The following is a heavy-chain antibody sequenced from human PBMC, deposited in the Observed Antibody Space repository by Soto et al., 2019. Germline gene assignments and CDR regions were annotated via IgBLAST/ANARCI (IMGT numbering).Heavy chain of an antibody. Sequence: GASLKVSCKASGYTFTSYGISWVRQAPGQGLEWMGWISAYNGNTNYAQKLQGNVTMTTDTSTSTAYMELRSLRSDDTAVYYCARGGDFWSGYYDEAYFDYWGQGTLVTVSS. D-gene: IGHD3-3*01. J-gene: IGHJ4*02. CDR2: ISAYNGNT. CDR1: GYTFTSYG. V-gene: IGHV1-18*04. CDR3: ARGGDFWSGYYDEAYFDY.